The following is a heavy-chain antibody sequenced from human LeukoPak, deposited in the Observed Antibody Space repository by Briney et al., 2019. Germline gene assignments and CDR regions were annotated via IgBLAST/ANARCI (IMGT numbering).Heavy chain of an antibody. V-gene: IGHV1-69*13. D-gene: IGHD4-17*01. Sequence: SVKVSCKASGGTFSSYAISWVRRAPGQGLEWMGGIIPIFGTANYAQKFQGRVTITADESTSTAYMELSSLRSEDTAVYYCARDDGDFIEEIEAYYYYYGMDVWGQGTTVTVSS. CDR3: ARDDGDFIEEIEAYYYYYGMDV. CDR1: GGTFSSYA. J-gene: IGHJ6*02. CDR2: IIPIFGTA.